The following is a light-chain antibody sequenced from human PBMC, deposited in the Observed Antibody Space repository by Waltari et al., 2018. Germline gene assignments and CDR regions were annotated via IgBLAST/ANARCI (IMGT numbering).Light chain of an antibody. CDR2: GAS. CDR1: QSVSSSD. J-gene: IGKJ4*01. CDR3: QQYGSSTLT. V-gene: IGKV3-20*01. Sequence: EIVFTQSPATLPLSPGERATLSCRASQSVSSSDLAWYQQKPGQAPRLLIYGASSRATGIPDRFSGSGSGTDFTLTISRLEPEDFAVYYCQQYGSSTLTFGGGTKVEIK.